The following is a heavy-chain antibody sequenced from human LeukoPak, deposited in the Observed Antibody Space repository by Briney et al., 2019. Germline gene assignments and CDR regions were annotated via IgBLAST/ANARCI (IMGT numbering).Heavy chain of an antibody. CDR1: GYNFTSYA. CDR3: ARFPIYGSGSTTYYFDY. V-gene: IGHV1-3*01. Sequence: GASVKVSCKASGYNFTSYAMHWVRQAPGQRLEWMGWINAGNGNTKYSQKFQGRVTITRDPSASTAYMDLSSLRSEDTAAYYCARFPIYGSGSTTYYFDYWGQGTLVTVSS. J-gene: IGHJ4*02. D-gene: IGHD3-10*01. CDR2: INAGNGNT.